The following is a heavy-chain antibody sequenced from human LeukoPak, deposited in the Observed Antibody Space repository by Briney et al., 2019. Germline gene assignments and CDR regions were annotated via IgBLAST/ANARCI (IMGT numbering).Heavy chain of an antibody. CDR3: ARDERYDFAKHALDI. J-gene: IGHJ3*02. Sequence: GGSLRLSCAASGFTFSSYWMHWVRQAPGKGPVWVSRINTDGSSTSYADSVKGRFTISRDNAKNTLYLQMNSLRAEDTAVYYCARDERYDFAKHALDIWGQGTMVTVSS. CDR1: GFTFSSYW. V-gene: IGHV3-74*01. D-gene: IGHD3-3*01. CDR2: INTDGSST.